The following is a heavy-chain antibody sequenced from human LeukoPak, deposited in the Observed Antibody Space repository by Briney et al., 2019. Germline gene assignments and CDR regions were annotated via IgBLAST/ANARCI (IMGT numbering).Heavy chain of an antibody. Sequence: GESLKISCRGSGYRFTNYWIGWVRQMPGKGLEWMGIIYPGDSDTRYSPSFQGQVTISADKSISTAYLQRSSLKASDTAMYYCARRDGLGAFDIWGQGTMVTVSS. CDR1: GYRFTNYW. V-gene: IGHV5-51*01. J-gene: IGHJ3*02. D-gene: IGHD5-24*01. CDR3: ARRDGLGAFDI. CDR2: IYPGDSDT.